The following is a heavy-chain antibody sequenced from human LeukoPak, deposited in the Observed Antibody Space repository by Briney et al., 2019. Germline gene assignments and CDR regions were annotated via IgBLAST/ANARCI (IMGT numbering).Heavy chain of an antibody. CDR2: INHSGST. V-gene: IGHV4-34*01. Sequence: PSETLSLTCAVYGGSFIGYYWSWIRQPPGKGLEWIGEINHSGSTNYNPSLKSRVTISVDTSKNQFSLKLSSVTAADTAVYYCASLGLTGDFDYWGQGTLVTVSS. J-gene: IGHJ4*02. CDR3: ASLGLTGDFDY. CDR1: GGSFIGYY. D-gene: IGHD3-9*01.